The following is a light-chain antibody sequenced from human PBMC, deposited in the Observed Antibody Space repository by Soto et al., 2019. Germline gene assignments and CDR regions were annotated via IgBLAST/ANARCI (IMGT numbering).Light chain of an antibody. CDR1: QSISGW. Sequence: DIQMTQSPSTLSASVEDRVTITCRASQSISGWLAWYQQKPGKAPKLLIYKASSLQSGVPSRFSGSGSGTEFTLSISSLQSEDFAVYYCQHYDNWPPWTFGQGTKV. CDR2: KAS. CDR3: QHYDNWPPWT. V-gene: IGKV1-5*03. J-gene: IGKJ1*01.